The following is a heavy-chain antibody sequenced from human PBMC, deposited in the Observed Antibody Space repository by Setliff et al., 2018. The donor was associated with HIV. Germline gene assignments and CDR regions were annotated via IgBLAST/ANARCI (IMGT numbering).Heavy chain of an antibody. CDR3: ARGQLDRHLRSDVPFDI. J-gene: IGHJ3*02. D-gene: IGHD1-1*01. V-gene: IGHV1-18*01. CDR2: ISASSDNT. Sequence: GASVKVSCKASGYTFTTYGFNWVRQAPGQGLEWMGWISASSDNTNYAQKFQGRVTLTTDTSTNTVHMELKSLRSDDTAVYFCARGQLDRHLRSDVPFDIWGQGTMVTVSS. CDR1: GYTFTTYG.